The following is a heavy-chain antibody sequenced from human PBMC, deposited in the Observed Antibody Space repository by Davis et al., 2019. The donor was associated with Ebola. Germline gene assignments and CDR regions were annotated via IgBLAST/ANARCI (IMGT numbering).Heavy chain of an antibody. V-gene: IGHV1-18*04. Sequence: AASVKVSCKASGYTFTGYHMHWVRQAPGQGLEWMGRMNPHNGDTNYAQKLKGRVTMTTDTSTRTAYMELRSLRFDDTAMYYCARDTALVSRAFDFWGQGTMVTVSS. CDR1: GYTFTGYH. J-gene: IGHJ3*01. CDR3: ARDTALVSRAFDF. CDR2: MNPHNGDT. D-gene: IGHD5-18*01.